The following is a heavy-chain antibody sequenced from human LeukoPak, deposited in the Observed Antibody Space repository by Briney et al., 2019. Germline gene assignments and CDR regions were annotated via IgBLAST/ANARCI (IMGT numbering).Heavy chain of an antibody. V-gene: IGHV1-69*06. Sequence: SVKVSCKASGYTFTSYYMYWVRQAPGQGLEWMGGIIPIFGTANYAQKFQGRVTITADKSTSTAYMELSSLRSEDTAVYYCARDHYDSSGYLFGFDYWGQGTLVTVSS. J-gene: IGHJ4*02. CDR1: GYTFTSYY. CDR2: IIPIFGTA. CDR3: ARDHYDSSGYLFGFDY. D-gene: IGHD3-22*01.